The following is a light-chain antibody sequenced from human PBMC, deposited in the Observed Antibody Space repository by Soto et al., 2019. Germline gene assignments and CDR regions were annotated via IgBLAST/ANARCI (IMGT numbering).Light chain of an antibody. CDR2: DAS. J-gene: IGKJ1*01. CDR3: QQYETFSGT. V-gene: IGKV1-5*01. CDR1: QSVSGW. Sequence: DIQMTQSPSTLSASVVDTVTVTFRARQSVSGWLAWSQQKPGEAPKLLIYDASALPRGVPSRFSGSGSGTKFTLTIASLQPDDFATYYCQQYETFSGTFGPGTKVEI.